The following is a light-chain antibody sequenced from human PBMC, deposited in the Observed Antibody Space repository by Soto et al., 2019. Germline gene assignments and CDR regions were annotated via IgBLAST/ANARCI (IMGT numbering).Light chain of an antibody. Sequence: QSVLTQPPSVSGAPGQRVTISCTGSSSHIGAGYDVHWYQQLPGTAPKLLIYGNSNRPSGVPDRFSASKSGTSASLAITGLQAEDEADYYCQSYDSSLSALFGGGTKLTVL. CDR1: SSHIGAGYD. CDR3: QSYDSSLSAL. J-gene: IGLJ3*02. CDR2: GNS. V-gene: IGLV1-40*01.